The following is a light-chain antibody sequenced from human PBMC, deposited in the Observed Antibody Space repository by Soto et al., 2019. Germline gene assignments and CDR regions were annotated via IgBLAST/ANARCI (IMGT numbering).Light chain of an antibody. CDR2: DVS. CDR1: SSDVGDYNS. Sequence: QSALTQPASVSGSPGQSITISCTGTSSDVGDYNSVSWYQQHPGKVPKLMIYDVSSRPSGVSNRFSGSKSGNTASLTISGLQAEDEADYYCISYTSSDTLVFGGGTKVTVL. V-gene: IGLV2-14*01. CDR3: ISYTSSDTLV. J-gene: IGLJ2*01.